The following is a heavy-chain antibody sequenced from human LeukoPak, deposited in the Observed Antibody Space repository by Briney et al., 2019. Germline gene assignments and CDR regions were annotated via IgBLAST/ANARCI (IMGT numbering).Heavy chain of an antibody. D-gene: IGHD5-12*01. CDR2: INHSGST. Sequence: PPETLSLTCAVYGGSFSGYYWSWIRHPPGEGLEWIGEINHSGSTNYNPSLKSRVTISLDTSKNQFSPKLSSVTAADTAVYYCARRRYGYSGYDYWGQGTLVTVSS. CDR1: GGSFSGYY. V-gene: IGHV4-34*01. CDR3: ARRRYGYSGYDY. J-gene: IGHJ4*02.